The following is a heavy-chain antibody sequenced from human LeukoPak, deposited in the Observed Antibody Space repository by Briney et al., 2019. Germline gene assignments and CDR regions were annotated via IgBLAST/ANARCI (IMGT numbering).Heavy chain of an antibody. D-gene: IGHD1-26*01. V-gene: IGHV3-30*18. J-gene: IGHJ6*02. CDR1: GFTFSSYG. Sequence: GGSLRLSCAASGFTFSSYGMHWVRQAPGKGLDWVAVISYDGSNKYYADSVKGRFTISRDNSKNTLYLQMNSLRAEDTAVYYCAKWYHATAYYYGMDVWGQGTTVTVSS. CDR3: AKWYHATAYYYGMDV. CDR2: ISYDGSNK.